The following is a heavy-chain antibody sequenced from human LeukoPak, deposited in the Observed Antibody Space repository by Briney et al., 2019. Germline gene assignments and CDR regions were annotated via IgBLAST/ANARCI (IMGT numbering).Heavy chain of an antibody. CDR1: GGSISSSNYY. CDR2: IYTSEST. D-gene: IGHD3-10*01. V-gene: IGHV4-61*02. CDR3: ARNPPYYYGSGSYVFDY. J-gene: IGHJ4*02. Sequence: SETLSLTCSVSGGSISSSNYYWSWIRQPAGKGLEWIGRIYTSESTNYNPSLKSRVTISVDTSKNQFSLKLSSVTAADTAVYYCARNPPYYYGSGSYVFDYWGQGTLVTVSS.